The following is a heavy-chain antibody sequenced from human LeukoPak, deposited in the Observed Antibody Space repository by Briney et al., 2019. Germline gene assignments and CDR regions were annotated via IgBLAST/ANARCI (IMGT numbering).Heavy chain of an antibody. D-gene: IGHD3-9*01. CDR1: GGSISSYY. V-gene: IGHV4-59*01. Sequence: SETLSLTCTVSGGSISSYYWSWIRQTPGKGLEWIGYIYYSGSTNFNPSLKSRVTISVDTSKNQFSLKMSSVTAAGTAVYFCARVTGYMIEDYFDYWGQGILVTVSS. CDR2: IYYSGST. J-gene: IGHJ4*02. CDR3: ARVTGYMIEDYFDY.